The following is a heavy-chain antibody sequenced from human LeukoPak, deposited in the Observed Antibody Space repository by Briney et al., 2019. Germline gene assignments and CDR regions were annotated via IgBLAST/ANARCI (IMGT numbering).Heavy chain of an antibody. Sequence: GESLKISCLPSGLTFSYYWMHWARQAPGKGLVWVSRISDDGSRTTYADSVKGRFAISRDNAKNTLYLQMNSVRAEDTAVYYCARDDGFYSDSSFQDYWGQGTLVTVSS. CDR1: GLTFSYYW. V-gene: IGHV3-74*01. CDR2: ISDDGSRT. D-gene: IGHD2/OR15-2a*01. J-gene: IGHJ4*02. CDR3: ARDDGFYSDSSFQDY.